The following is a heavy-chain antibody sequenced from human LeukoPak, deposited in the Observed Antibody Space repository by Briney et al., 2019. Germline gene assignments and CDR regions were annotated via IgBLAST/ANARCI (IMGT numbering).Heavy chain of an antibody. CDR3: ASSDCSSTSCYPNYYGMDV. V-gene: IGHV1-2*02. Sequence: ASVKASCKASGYTFTGYYMHWVRQAPGQGLEWMGWINPNSGGTNYAQKFQGRVTMTRDTSISTAYMELSRLRSDDTAVYYCASSDCSSTSCYPNYYGMDVWGQGTTVTVSS. D-gene: IGHD2-2*01. CDR2: INPNSGGT. J-gene: IGHJ6*02. CDR1: GYTFTGYY.